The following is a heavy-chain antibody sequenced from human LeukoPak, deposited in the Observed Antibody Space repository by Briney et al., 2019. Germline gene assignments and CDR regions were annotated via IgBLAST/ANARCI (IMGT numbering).Heavy chain of an antibody. CDR3: ASSNDYYYYYMDV. J-gene: IGHJ6*03. CDR1: GGSISSYY. CDR2: IYYSGST. V-gene: IGHV4-59*01. D-gene: IGHD1-1*01. Sequence: PSQTLSLTCTVSGGSISSYYWSWIRQPPGKGLEWIGYIYYSGSTNYNPSLKSRVTISVDTSKNQFSLKLSSVTAADTAVYYCASSNDYYYYYMDVWGKGTTVTISS.